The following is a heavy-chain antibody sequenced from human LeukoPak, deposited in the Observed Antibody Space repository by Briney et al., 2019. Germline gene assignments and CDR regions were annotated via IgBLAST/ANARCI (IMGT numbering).Heavy chain of an antibody. Sequence: GGSLRLSCAASGFTFSSYEMNWVRQAPGKGLEWISYTNSGGSSIYYADSVKGRFTISRDNAKNSLYLQVDSLRAEDTAVYYCARESIHSRVGNYFDYWGQGTRVTVSS. CDR2: TNSGGSSI. D-gene: IGHD2-15*01. V-gene: IGHV3-48*03. CDR1: GFTFSSYE. CDR3: ARESIHSRVGNYFDY. J-gene: IGHJ4*02.